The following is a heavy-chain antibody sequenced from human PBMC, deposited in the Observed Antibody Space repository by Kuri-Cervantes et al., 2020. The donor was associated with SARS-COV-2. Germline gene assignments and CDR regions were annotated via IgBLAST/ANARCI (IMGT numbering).Heavy chain of an antibody. CDR2: ISSSSSTI. Sequence: GGSLRLSCAASGFTFSSYSMNWVRQAPGKGLEWVSYISSSSSTIYYADSVKGRLTISRDNAKNSLYLQMNSLRAEDTAVYYCARDYYDFWSGYYVPYYYYYYGMDVWGQGTTVTVSS. CDR3: ARDYYDFWSGYYVPYYYYYYGMDV. V-gene: IGHV3-48*01. CDR1: GFTFSSYS. J-gene: IGHJ6*02. D-gene: IGHD3-3*01.